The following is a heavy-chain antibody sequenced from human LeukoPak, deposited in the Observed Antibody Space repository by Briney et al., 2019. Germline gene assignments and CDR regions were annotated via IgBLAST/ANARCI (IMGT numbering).Heavy chain of an antibody. CDR2: INSDGLIT. J-gene: IGHJ3*02. V-gene: IGHV3-74*01. Sequence: PGGSLRLSCAASGFTFSNYWMHWVRRAPGKGLVWVSRINSDGLITNYADSVKGRFTVSRDNPKNTLYLQMNSLRVEDTAVYYCVREGGGSFLDSFDIWGQGKLVTVSS. CDR3: VREGGGSFLDSFDI. CDR1: GFTFSNYW. D-gene: IGHD2-15*01.